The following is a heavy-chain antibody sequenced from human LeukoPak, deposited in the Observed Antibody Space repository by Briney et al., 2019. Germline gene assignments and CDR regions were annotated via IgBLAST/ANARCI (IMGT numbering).Heavy chain of an antibody. CDR3: ARGLWFGDENPPYFDY. CDR2: INHSGST. D-gene: IGHD3-10*01. Sequence: SETLSLTCAVYGGSFSGYYWSWIRQPPGKGLEWIGEINHSGSTNYNPSLKSRVTISVDTSKNQFSLKLSSVTAADTAVYHCARGLWFGDENPPYFDYWGQGILVTVSS. J-gene: IGHJ4*02. V-gene: IGHV4-34*01. CDR1: GGSFSGYY.